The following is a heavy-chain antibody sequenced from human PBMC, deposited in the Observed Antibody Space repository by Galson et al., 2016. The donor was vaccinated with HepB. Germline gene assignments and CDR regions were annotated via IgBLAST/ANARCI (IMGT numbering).Heavy chain of an antibody. CDR3: VRDWDGATNRFDP. Sequence: SVKVSCKASGYIFTRFGISWVRQAPGQGLEWMGWISTSEGRTNFAQKFQDRVTMTTDTSTSTAYLELRSLRFDDTAVYYCVRDWDGATNRFDPWGQGNLVTVS. J-gene: IGHJ5*02. CDR1: GYIFTRFG. CDR2: ISTSEGRT. V-gene: IGHV1-18*01. D-gene: IGHD1-26*01.